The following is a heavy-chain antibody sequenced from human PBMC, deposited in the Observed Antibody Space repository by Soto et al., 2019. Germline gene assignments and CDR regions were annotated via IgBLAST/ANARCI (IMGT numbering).Heavy chain of an antibody. D-gene: IGHD3-22*01. CDR3: AKGWDSSGYYQPIDY. J-gene: IGHJ4*02. CDR2: ISYDGSNK. Sequence: GGSLRLSCAASGFTFISYGMHWVRQAPCKGLEWVAVISYDGSNKYYADSVKGRFTISRDNSKNTLYLQMNSLRAEDTAVYYCAKGWDSSGYYQPIDYWGQGTLVTVSS. V-gene: IGHV3-30*18. CDR1: GFTFISYG.